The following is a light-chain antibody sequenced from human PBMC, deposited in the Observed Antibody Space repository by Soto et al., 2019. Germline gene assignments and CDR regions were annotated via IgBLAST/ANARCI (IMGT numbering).Light chain of an antibody. CDR3: MQWTRWPIT. J-gene: IGKJ5*01. CDR2: KVS. Sequence: DVVMTQSPLSLPVTLGQPASISCRSNQSLVHSDGIAYFSWFQQRPGRSPRRLIYKVSNRDSGVPARFSGSGSGTDFALKISRVEAEDVGVYYCMQWTRWPITLGQGTRLEIK. CDR1: QSLVHSDGIAY. V-gene: IGKV2-30*02.